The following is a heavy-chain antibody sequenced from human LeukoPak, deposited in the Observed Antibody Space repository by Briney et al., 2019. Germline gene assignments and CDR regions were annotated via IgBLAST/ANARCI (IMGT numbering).Heavy chain of an antibody. CDR2: NKSGST. Sequence: PSETLSLTCTVSGGSITSDFWSRLRQPPGKRLEWIGYNKSGSTKYNPSLESRVTISEDTSKNQFSLKVTSVTAADTAVYYCARTDTSGCHDYWGQGTLVTVSS. CDR3: ARTDTSGCHDY. V-gene: IGHV4-59*01. D-gene: IGHD3-22*01. CDR1: GGSITSDF. J-gene: IGHJ4*02.